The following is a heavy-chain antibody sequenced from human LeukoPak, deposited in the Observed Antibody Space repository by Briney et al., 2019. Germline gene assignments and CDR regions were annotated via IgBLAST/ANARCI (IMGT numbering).Heavy chain of an antibody. Sequence: GGSLRLSCAASGFTFISHAMSWVRQAPGKGLEWVSAISGSGGSTYYADSVKGRFTISRDNSKNTLYLQMNSLRAEDTAVYYCAKMGSHRGSSLGGWGQGTLVTVSS. CDR2: ISGSGGST. V-gene: IGHV3-23*01. D-gene: IGHD1-26*01. CDR3: AKMGSHRGSSLGG. J-gene: IGHJ4*02. CDR1: GFTFISHA.